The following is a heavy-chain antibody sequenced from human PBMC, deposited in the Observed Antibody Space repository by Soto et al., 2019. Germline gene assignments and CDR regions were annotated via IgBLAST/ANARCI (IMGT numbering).Heavy chain of an antibody. Sequence: PGGSLRLSCAASGFTFSGSAMHWVRQASGKXLEWVGRIRSKANSYATAYAASVKGRFTISRDDSKNTAYLQMNSLKTEDTAVYYCTRLQWLDYYYYYRMDVWGQGTTVTVSS. D-gene: IGHD6-19*01. J-gene: IGHJ6*02. CDR1: GFTFSGSA. CDR3: TRLQWLDYYYYYRMDV. V-gene: IGHV3-73*01. CDR2: IRSKANSYAT.